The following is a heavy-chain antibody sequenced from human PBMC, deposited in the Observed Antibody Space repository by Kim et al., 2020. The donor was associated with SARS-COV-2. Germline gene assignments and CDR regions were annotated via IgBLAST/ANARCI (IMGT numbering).Heavy chain of an antibody. CDR1: GYTFTGYY. V-gene: IGHV1-2*06. Sequence: ASVKVSCKASGYTFTGYYMHWVRQGPGQGLEWMGRINPNSGGTNYAQKFQGRVTMTRDTSISTAYMELSRLRSDDTAVYYCASLAPSSSWENDAFDIWGQGTMVTVSS. CDR2: INPNSGGT. D-gene: IGHD6-13*01. J-gene: IGHJ3*02. CDR3: ASLAPSSSWENDAFDI.